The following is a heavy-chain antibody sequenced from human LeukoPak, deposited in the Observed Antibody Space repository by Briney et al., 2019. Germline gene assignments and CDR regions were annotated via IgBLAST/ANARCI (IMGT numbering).Heavy chain of an antibody. CDR1: GGSFSGYY. CDR3: AREGIVVVPAAISRGYFDY. V-gene: IGHV4-34*01. J-gene: IGHJ4*02. Sequence: SETLSLTCAVYGGSFSGYYWSWIRQPPGKGLEWIGEINHSGSTNYNPSLKSRVTISVDTSKNQSSLKLGSVTAADTAVYYCAREGIVVVPAAISRGYFDYWGQGTLVTVSS. D-gene: IGHD2-2*01. CDR2: INHSGST.